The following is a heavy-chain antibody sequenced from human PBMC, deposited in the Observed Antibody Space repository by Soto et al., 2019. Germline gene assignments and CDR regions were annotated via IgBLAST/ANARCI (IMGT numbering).Heavy chain of an antibody. Sequence: PGGSLRLSCAASGFTFSSYAMSWVRQAPGKGLEWVSAISGSGGSTYYADSVKGRFTISRDNSKNTLYLQMNSLRAEDTAVYYCAKGLYDFWSGYNNDDAFDIWGQGTMVTVSS. J-gene: IGHJ3*02. V-gene: IGHV3-23*01. D-gene: IGHD3-3*01. CDR2: ISGSGGST. CDR3: AKGLYDFWSGYNNDDAFDI. CDR1: GFTFSSYA.